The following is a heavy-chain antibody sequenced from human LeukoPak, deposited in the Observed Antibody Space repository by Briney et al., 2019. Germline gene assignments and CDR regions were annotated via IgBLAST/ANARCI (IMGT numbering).Heavy chain of an antibody. J-gene: IGHJ6*03. D-gene: IGHD2-2*01. Sequence: PGGSLRLSCAASGFTVSSNYMSWVRQAPGKGLEWVSVIYSGGSTYYADSVKGRFTISRDNSKSTLYLQMNSLRAEDTAVYYCAREAHCSSTSCYVPFNYYYYYMDVWGKGTTVTVSS. CDR1: GFTVSSNY. V-gene: IGHV3-53*05. CDR3: AREAHCSSTSCYVPFNYYYYYMDV. CDR2: IYSGGST.